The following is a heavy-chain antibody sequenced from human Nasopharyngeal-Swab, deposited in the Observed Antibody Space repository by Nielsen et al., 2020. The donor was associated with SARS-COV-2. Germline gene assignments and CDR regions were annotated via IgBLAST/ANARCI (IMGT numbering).Heavy chain of an antibody. J-gene: IGHJ6*02. D-gene: IGHD3-10*01. CDR3: ATLYGSGIYAGYYYYYGMDV. V-gene: IGHV3-11*04. CDR1: GFPFRHSY. CDR2: LSSSGSTI. Sequence: GGSLRPPFSASGFPFRHSYMSWSPQDPGEGLEWVSYLSSSGSTIYYAEPVTGRFTISRDNAKNSQYLQMNSLRAEDTAVYYCATLYGSGIYAGYYYYYGMDVWGQGTTVTVSS.